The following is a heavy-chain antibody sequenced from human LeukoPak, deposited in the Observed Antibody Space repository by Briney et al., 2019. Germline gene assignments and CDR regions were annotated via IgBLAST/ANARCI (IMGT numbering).Heavy chain of an antibody. V-gene: IGHV1-8*03. D-gene: IGHD2-2*01. CDR3: ARSPPFVCLVSHCSRTRALFGWFAP. CDR1: GYTFTSYD. Sequence: GASVKVSCKASGYTFTSYDINWVRQATGQGLEWMGWMNPNTGYAQKFQGRVTITRNTSISTAYMELSSLRSEDTAVYYCARSPPFVCLVSHCSRTRALFGWFAPWGQGTLVTVAS. J-gene: IGHJ5*02. CDR2: MNPNT.